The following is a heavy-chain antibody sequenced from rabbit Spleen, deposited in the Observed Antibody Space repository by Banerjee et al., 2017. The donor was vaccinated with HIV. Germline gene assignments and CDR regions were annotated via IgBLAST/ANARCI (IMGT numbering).Heavy chain of an antibody. D-gene: IGHD1-1*01. V-gene: IGHV1S40*01. CDR2: IYAGSSSNT. CDR1: GFSFNSGDD. Sequence: QSLEESGGGLVKPGASLTLTCKASGFSFNSGDDMCWVRQAPGKGLEWIACIYAGSSSNTYSATWAKGRFTISKTSSTTVTLQMTSLTAADTATYFCARDLDDVIGWNFGWWGPGTLVTVS. J-gene: IGHJ4*01. CDR3: ARDLDDVIGWNFGW.